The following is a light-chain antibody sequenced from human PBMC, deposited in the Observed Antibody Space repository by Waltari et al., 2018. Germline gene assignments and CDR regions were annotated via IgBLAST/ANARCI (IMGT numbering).Light chain of an antibody. CDR3: MQSLQTLWT. Sequence: VVTQSPLSLHVTPGAPASRSCRSSQSLLHRNGNNHLDWYLQKPGQSPQLLIYLGSNRASVVHDRFSGSGSGTDFTLRISRVEAEDVGVYYCMQSLQTLWTFGPGTKVEIK. J-gene: IGKJ1*01. V-gene: IGKV2-28*01. CDR2: LGS. CDR1: QSLLHRNGNNH.